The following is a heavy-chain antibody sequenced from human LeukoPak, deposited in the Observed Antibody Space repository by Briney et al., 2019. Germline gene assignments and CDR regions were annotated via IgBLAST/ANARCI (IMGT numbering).Heavy chain of an antibody. D-gene: IGHD1-26*01. CDR2: IYYSGST. Sequence: SETLSLTCTVSGGSISSYYWSRIRQPPGKGLEWIGYIYYSGSTNYNPSLKSRVTLSVDTSKNQFSLKLSSVTAADTAVYYCARRGATGTFNYWGQGTLVTVSS. CDR3: ARRGATGTFNY. J-gene: IGHJ4*02. CDR1: GGSISSYY. V-gene: IGHV4-59*01.